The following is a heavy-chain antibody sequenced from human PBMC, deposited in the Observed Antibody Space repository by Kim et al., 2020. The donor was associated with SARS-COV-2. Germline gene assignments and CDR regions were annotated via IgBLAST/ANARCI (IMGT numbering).Heavy chain of an antibody. V-gene: IGHV1-46*01. Sequence: AQKFQGRVTMTRDTSTSTVYMELSSLRSEDTAVYYCARDGSDSSGKYFQHWGQGTLVTVSS. CDR3: ARDGSDSSGKYFQH. D-gene: IGHD6-19*01. J-gene: IGHJ1*01.